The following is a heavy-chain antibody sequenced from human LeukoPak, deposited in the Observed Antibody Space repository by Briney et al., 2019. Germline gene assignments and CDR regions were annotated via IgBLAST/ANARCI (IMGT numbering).Heavy chain of an antibody. CDR3: VRECPETTMAYFDY. Sequence: PGGSLRLSCAASGFSFSTRWMSWVRQSPGKGLEWVASIREDGSEKYYVDSVRGRLTVSRDNAKNSLYLQMNSLRVEDTAVYYCVRECPETTMAYFDYWGQGTPVTVFS. V-gene: IGHV3-7*03. D-gene: IGHD5-24*01. J-gene: IGHJ4*02. CDR1: GFSFSTRW. CDR2: IREDGSEK.